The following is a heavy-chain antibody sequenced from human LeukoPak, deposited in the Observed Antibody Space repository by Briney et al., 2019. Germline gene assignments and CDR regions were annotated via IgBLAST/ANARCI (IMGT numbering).Heavy chain of an antibody. J-gene: IGHJ3*02. V-gene: IGHV4-38-2*02. Sequence: SETLSLTCTVSGYSISSGYYWGWIRQPPGKGPEWIGHIQHTGGTHYNSSLKSRVTISADRSKNQFSLKLNSVTAADTAVYYCASPMTFMVRGLHGIDGFDIWGQGTMVTVSS. D-gene: IGHD3-10*01. CDR3: ASPMTFMVRGLHGIDGFDI. CDR2: IQHTGGT. CDR1: GYSISSGYY.